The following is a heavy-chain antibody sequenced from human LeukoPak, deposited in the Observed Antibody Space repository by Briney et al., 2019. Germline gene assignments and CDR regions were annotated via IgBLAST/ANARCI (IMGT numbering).Heavy chain of an antibody. D-gene: IGHD5-24*01. CDR3: ARGDQEMVVGDWFDP. J-gene: IGHJ5*02. CDR1: GGSISSYY. CDR2: IYYSGST. V-gene: IGHV4-59*08. Sequence: SETLSLTCTVSGGSISSYYWSWIRQTPGKGLEWIGYIYYSGSTNYNPSLKSRVTISVDTSKNQFSLKLSSVTAADTAVYFCARGDQEMVVGDWFDPWGQGTLVTVSS.